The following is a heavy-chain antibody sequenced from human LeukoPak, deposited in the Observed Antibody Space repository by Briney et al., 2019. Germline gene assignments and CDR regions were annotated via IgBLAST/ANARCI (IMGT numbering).Heavy chain of an antibody. CDR1: GFTFSSYA. D-gene: IGHD2-15*01. CDR3: AKSTCSGDSCYDIFDY. CDR2: ISGSGGST. Sequence: PGGSLILSCAASGFTFSSYAMSWVRQAPGKGLEWVSAISGSGGSTYYADSVKGRFTISRDNSKNTLYLQMNSLRAEDTAVYYCAKSTCSGDSCYDIFDYWGQGTLVTVSS. V-gene: IGHV3-23*01. J-gene: IGHJ4*02.